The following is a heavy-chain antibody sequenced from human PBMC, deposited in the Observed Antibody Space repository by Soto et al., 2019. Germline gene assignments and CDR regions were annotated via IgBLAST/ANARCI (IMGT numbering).Heavy chain of an antibody. D-gene: IGHD3-22*01. CDR2: MNPNSGNT. CDR1: GYTFTSYD. CDR3: ARVRWYYDSSGYSENPLFDY. V-gene: IGHV1-8*01. J-gene: IGHJ4*02. Sequence: ASVKVSCKASGYTFTSYDINWVRQATGQGLEWMGWMNPNSGNTGYAQKFQGRVTMTRNTSISTAYMELSSLRSEDTAVYYCARVRWYYDSSGYSENPLFDYWGQGTLVTVSS.